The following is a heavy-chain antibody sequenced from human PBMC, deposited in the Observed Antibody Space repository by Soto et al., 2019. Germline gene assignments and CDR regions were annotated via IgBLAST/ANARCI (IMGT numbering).Heavy chain of an antibody. CDR3: ARGSTAITTVTTYAFDI. CDR2: ISAYNGNT. J-gene: IGHJ3*02. Sequence: ASVKVSCKASGYTFTSYGISWVRQAPGQGLEWMGWISAYNGNTNYAQKLQGRVTMTTDTSTSTAYMELRSMGSDDTAVYYCARGSTAITTVTTYAFDIWGQGTMVTVSS. D-gene: IGHD4-17*01. V-gene: IGHV1-18*01. CDR1: GYTFTSYG.